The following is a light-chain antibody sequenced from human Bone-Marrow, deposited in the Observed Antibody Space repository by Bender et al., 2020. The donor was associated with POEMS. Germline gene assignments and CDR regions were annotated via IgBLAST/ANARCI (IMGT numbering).Light chain of an antibody. CDR1: NIGSKS. Sequence: SYVLTQSPSMSVAPGQTATITCGGDNIGSKSAHWYQQKSAQPPALTLYDDNERPTGIPEQFSGSTSENTAPLTISRVEAGDEADYYCRIWYGSGRPVVFGGGTQLTVL. CDR2: DDN. V-gene: IGLV3-21*02. CDR3: RIWYGSGRPVV. J-gene: IGLJ2*01.